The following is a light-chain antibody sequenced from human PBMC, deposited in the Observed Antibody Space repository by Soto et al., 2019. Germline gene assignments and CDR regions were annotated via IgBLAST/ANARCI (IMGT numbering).Light chain of an antibody. CDR1: SSNIGAGYD. J-gene: IGLJ1*01. CDR3: QSYDSSLSGFYG. Sequence: QSVLTQPPSESGAPGQTVTISCTGSSSNIGAGYDVHWYQQLPGTAPKLLIHGNSNRPSGVPDRFSGSKSGTSASLAITGLQAENDADYCCQSYDSSLSGFYGFRTGTKVTVL. CDR2: GNS. V-gene: IGLV1-40*01.